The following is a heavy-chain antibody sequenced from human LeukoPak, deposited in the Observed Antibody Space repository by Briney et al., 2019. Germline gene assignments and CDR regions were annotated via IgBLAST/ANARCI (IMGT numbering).Heavy chain of an antibody. Sequence: PSGTLSLTCAVYGGSFSGYYWSWIRQPPGKGLEWVGEINQRGSTNYNPALNSRVTISVDPSKNHFSLKLSSVTAADTAVYYCARGRYLVNTMVRGAEKGTDYWGQGTLVTVSS. J-gene: IGHJ4*02. V-gene: IGHV4-34*01. CDR1: GGSFSGYY. CDR2: INQRGST. CDR3: ARGRYLVNTMVRGAEKGTDY. D-gene: IGHD3-10*01.